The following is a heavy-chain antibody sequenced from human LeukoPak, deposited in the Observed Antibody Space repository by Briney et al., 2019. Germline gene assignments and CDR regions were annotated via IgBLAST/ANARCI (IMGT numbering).Heavy chain of an antibody. D-gene: IGHD1-1*01. CDR2: INHSGST. J-gene: IGHJ6*03. V-gene: IGHV4-34*01. CDR3: AREDWNPPHGYMDV. Sequence: SETLSLTCTVSGGSISSYYWSWIRQPPGKGLEWIGEINHSGSTYYNPSLKSRVTISVDTSKNQFSLKLSSVTAADTAVYYCAREDWNPPHGYMDVWGKGTTVTVSS. CDR1: GGSISSYY.